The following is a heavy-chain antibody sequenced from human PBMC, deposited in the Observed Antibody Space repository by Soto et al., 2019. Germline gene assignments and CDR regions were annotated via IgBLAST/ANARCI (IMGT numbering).Heavy chain of an antibody. CDR3: ARAWGYYFDY. Sequence: SETLSLTCTVSGGSISSYYWSWIRQPPGKGLEWIGHIYYSGSTNYNPSLKSRVTISVDTSKNQFSLKLSSVTAADTAVYYCARAWGYYFDYWAREPWSPSPQ. CDR2: IYYSGST. V-gene: IGHV4-59*01. CDR1: GGSISSYY. D-gene: IGHD3-16*01. J-gene: IGHJ4*02.